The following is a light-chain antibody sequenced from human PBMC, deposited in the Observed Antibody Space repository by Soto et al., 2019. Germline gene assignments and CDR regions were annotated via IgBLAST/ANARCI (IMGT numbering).Light chain of an antibody. Sequence: QPVLTQPPSVSGAPGQTVTISCTGSSSNIGAGYDAHWYQQLAGKAPKLLIYGNDNRPSGVPDRFSGSKSGTSASLAIAGLQAEDEADYYGQSYDSSLSAYVFGTGTKLTVL. CDR3: QSYDSSLSAYV. J-gene: IGLJ1*01. CDR2: GND. V-gene: IGLV1-40*01. CDR1: SSNIGAGYD.